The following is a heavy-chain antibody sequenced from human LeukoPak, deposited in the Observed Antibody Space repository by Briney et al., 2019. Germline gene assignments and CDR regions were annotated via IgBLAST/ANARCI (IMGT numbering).Heavy chain of an antibody. Sequence: ASVKVSCKASGGTFSSYAISWVRQAPGQGLEWMGGIIPIFGTANYAQKFQGRVAITTDESTSTAYMELSSLRSEDTAVYYCARVLGYCSSTSCYRDNWFDPWGQGTLVTVSS. CDR2: IIPIFGTA. J-gene: IGHJ5*02. CDR3: ARVLGYCSSTSCYRDNWFDP. D-gene: IGHD2-2*01. CDR1: GGTFSSYA. V-gene: IGHV1-69*05.